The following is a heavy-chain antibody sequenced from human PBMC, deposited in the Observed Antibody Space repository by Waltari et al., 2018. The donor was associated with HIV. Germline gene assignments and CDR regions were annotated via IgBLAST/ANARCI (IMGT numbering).Heavy chain of an antibody. CDR3: ARARTEGYYDILTGYYGTQPWFDP. D-gene: IGHD3-9*01. V-gene: IGHV1-8*01. J-gene: IGHJ5*02. CDR1: GYTFTSYD. CDR2: MYPNSGNT. Sequence: QVQLVQSGAAVKKPGASVKVSCKASGYTFTSYDINWVRQATGQGLEWIGWMYPNSGNTGYAQKFQGRVTMTRNTSISTAYMELSSLRSEDTAVYYCARARTEGYYDILTGYYGTQPWFDPWGQGTLVTVSS.